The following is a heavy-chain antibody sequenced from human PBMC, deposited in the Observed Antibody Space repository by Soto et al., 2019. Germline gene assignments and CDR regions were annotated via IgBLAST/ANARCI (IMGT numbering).Heavy chain of an antibody. D-gene: IGHD3-9*01. CDR2: INHSGST. V-gene: IGHV4-34*01. CDR3: ARVRRYFDRLRLMPYFDY. J-gene: IGHJ4*02. CDR1: GGSFSGYY. Sequence: PSETMSLTCAVDGGSFSGYYWSRIRQPPGKGLEWIGEINHSGSTNYNPSLKSRVTISVDTSKNQFSLKLSSVTAADTAVYYCARVRRYFDRLRLMPYFDYWGQGTLVTVSS.